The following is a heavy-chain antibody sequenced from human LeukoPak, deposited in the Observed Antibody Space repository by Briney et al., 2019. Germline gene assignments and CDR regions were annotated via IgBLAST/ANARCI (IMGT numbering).Heavy chain of an antibody. CDR1: GFTFNSYG. CDR2: ISGGATST. D-gene: IGHD3-16*01. J-gene: IGHJ6*04. V-gene: IGHV3-23*01. CDR3: AQVGGMAQDV. Sequence: GGSLRLSCAASGFTFNSYGMHWVRQAPGKGLEWVSAISGGATSTYYADSVKGRFTISRDNSKNTVYLQMNSLRAEDTAIYYCAQVGGMAQDVWGKGTTVTVSS.